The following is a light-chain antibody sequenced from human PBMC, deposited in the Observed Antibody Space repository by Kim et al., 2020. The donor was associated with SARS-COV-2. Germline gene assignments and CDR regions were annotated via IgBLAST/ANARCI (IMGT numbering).Light chain of an antibody. CDR1: QRVSSN. V-gene: IGKV3-15*01. Sequence: VSQGERPTLSRRASQRVSSNLAWYQQKPGQAPRLLMYGASTRATGIPARFSGSGSETEFTLTISSLQSEDFAVYYCQQYKDWPRTFGQGTKVEIK. J-gene: IGKJ1*01. CDR3: QQYKDWPRT. CDR2: GAS.